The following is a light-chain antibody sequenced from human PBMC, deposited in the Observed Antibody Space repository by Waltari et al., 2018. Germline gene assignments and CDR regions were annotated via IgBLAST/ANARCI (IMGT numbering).Light chain of an antibody. CDR3: CSYAGSSTFT. V-gene: IGLV2-23*02. J-gene: IGLJ2*01. CDR1: SRYVGSYDL. CDR2: DVY. Sequence: QSALTQPASVSGSPGQSITISCTGTSRYVGSYDLVSWYQQHPGKAPKLMIYDVYKRPSGVSNRFSGSKSGNTASLTISGLQAEDEADYYCCSYAGSSTFTFGGGTKLTVL.